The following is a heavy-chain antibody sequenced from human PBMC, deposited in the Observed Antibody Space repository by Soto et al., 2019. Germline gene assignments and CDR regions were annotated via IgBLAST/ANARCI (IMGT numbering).Heavy chain of an antibody. CDR3: VRAGTGYQLDY. CDR1: GFTFSDHY. D-gene: IGHD3-9*01. J-gene: IGHJ4*02. Sequence: EVQLVESGGGLVQPGGSLRLSCAASGFTFSDHYMDWVRQASGKGLEWVGRIRNKANSYTAEYAASVKGRFTISRDDSKNSLYLQMNSLKIEDTALYYCVRAGTGYQLDYWAREPWSPSPQ. V-gene: IGHV3-72*01. CDR2: IRNKANSYTA.